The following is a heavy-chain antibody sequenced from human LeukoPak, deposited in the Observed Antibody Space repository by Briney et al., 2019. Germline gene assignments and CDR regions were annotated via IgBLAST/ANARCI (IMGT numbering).Heavy chain of an antibody. J-gene: IGHJ6*03. CDR2: IYYTGST. CDR1: GGSISNNY. D-gene: IGHD1-1*01. Sequence: SETLSLTCTVSGGSISNNYWSWIRQPPEKGLEWVGYIYYTGSTNYNPSLKSRVTISLDTSKTQFSLKLSSVTTADTAVYYCARRRLTGTNNYLYYYMDVWGKGTTVTVSS. CDR3: ARRRLTGTNNYLYYYMDV. V-gene: IGHV4-59*01.